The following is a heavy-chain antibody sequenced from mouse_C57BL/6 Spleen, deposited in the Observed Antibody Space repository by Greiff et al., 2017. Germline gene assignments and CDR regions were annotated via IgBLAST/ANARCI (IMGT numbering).Heavy chain of an antibody. D-gene: IGHD2-3*01. CDR3: VSYNGYPYYFDY. V-gene: IGHV14-3*01. CDR1: GFNIKNTY. CDR2: IDPANGNT. J-gene: IGHJ2*01. Sequence: DVQLQESVAELVRPGASVKLSCTASGFNIKNTYMHWVKQRPEQGLEWIGRIDPANGNTKYAPKFQGKATITADTSSNTAYLQLSSLTSEDTAIYYGVSYNGYPYYFDYWGQGTTLTVSS.